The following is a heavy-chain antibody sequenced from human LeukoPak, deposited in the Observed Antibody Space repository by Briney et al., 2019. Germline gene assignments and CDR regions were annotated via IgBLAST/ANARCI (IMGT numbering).Heavy chain of an antibody. CDR2: IIGSSSYT. CDR3: ARAKRYSYVDY. V-gene: IGHV3-11*05. Sequence: PGGSLRLSCAASGFSFSDYYMSWIRQAPGKWLEWVSYIIGSSSYTNYADSVKGRFTISRDNAKHSLYLKMSSLRAEDTAVYYCARAKRYSYVDYWGQGTLVTVSS. J-gene: IGHJ4*02. CDR1: GFSFSDYY. D-gene: IGHD5-18*01.